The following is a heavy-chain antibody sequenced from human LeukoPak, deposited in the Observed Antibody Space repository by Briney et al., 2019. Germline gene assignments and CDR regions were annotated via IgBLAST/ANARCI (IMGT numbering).Heavy chain of an antibody. V-gene: IGHV4-39*01. CDR3: ARHATGYSSGSYRGVFDC. CDR1: GGSITNSAFY. D-gene: IGHD6-19*01. Sequence: PSETLSLTCTVSGGSITNSAFYWGWIRQSPGKGLEWIGGIMYSGSRDYSPSLKTRVTISVDTSKNQFSLKLTSLTAADTAVYYCARHATGYSSGSYRGVFDCWGQGALVAVSS. CDR2: IMYSGSR. J-gene: IGHJ4*02.